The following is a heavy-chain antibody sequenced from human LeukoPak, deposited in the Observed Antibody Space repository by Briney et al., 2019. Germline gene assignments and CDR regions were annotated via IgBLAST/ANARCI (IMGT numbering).Heavy chain of an antibody. CDR3: ATDREGHSGYDYDFDY. V-gene: IGHV4-4*02. CDR2: IYHSGST. D-gene: IGHD5-12*01. CDR1: GGSISCSNW. Sequence: SGTLSLTCAVSGGSISCSNWWSWVRQPPGKGLEWIGEIYHSGSTNYNPSLKSRVTISVDKSKNQFSLKLSSVTAADTAVYFCATDREGHSGYDYDFDYWGQGTLVTVSS. J-gene: IGHJ4*02.